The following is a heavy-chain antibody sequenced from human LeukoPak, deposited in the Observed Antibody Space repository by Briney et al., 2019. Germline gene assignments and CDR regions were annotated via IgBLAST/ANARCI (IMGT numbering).Heavy chain of an antibody. CDR1: GGSFSGYY. V-gene: IGHV4-34*01. CDR3: ARARYYYDSSGYYRFDY. D-gene: IGHD3-22*01. Sequence: PSETLSLTCAVYGGSFSGYYWSWIRQPPGKGLEWIGEINHSGSTNYNPSLKSRVTISVDTSKNQFSLKLGSVTAADTAVYYCARARYYYDSSGYYRFDYWAQGTLVTVSS. CDR2: INHSGST. J-gene: IGHJ4*02.